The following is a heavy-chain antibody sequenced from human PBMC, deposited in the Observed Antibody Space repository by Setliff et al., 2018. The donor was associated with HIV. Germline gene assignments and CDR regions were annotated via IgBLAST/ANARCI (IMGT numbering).Heavy chain of an antibody. D-gene: IGHD3-16*01. V-gene: IGHV1-69-2*01. J-gene: IGHJ4*01. Sequence: ASVKVSCKASGYTFTDRFITWFQQAPGKGLEWMGRRYPRGDGTIYAERFRGRLTFSADTSTHTGYMQLDNLKSEDTAMYFCAAGPFNWGQYFWGHGTLVTVS. CDR2: RYPRGDGT. CDR3: AAGPFNWGQYF. CDR1: GYTFTDRF.